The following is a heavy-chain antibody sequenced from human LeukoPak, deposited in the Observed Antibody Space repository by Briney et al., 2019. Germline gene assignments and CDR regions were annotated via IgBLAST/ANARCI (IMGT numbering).Heavy chain of an antibody. D-gene: IGHD3-3*01. CDR2: IKQDGSQK. Sequence: GGSLRLSCAASGFSFSTYWMSWVRQAPGKGLEWLANIKQDGSQKYYVDSVKGRFTISRDNAKNSLYLQMNSLRAEDTAVYYCARDSGYDFWSGYYLYFQHWGQGTLVTVSS. CDR3: ARDSGYDFWSGYYLYFQH. V-gene: IGHV3-7*01. J-gene: IGHJ1*01. CDR1: GFSFSTYW.